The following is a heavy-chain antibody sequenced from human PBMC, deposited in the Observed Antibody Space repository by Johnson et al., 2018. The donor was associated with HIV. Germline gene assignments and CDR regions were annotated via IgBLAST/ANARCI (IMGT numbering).Heavy chain of an antibody. CDR2: IGNSGDT. D-gene: IGHD1-1*01. CDR1: GFIFSNYD. J-gene: IGHJ3*02. V-gene: IGHV3-13*01. CDR3: ANFYTDNTLGLFGAFDI. Sequence: ESGGGLVQPGGSLRLSCAASGFIFSNYDMHWVRQAAGNRLEWVSGIGNSGDTFYAESVKGRFTISREKAKNSLYLQMNSLRAEDTAVYYCANFYTDNTLGLFGAFDIWGQGTMVTVSS.